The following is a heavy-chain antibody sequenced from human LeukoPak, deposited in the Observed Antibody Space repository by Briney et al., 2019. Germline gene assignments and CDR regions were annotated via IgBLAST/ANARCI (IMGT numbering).Heavy chain of an antibody. CDR2: ISGSGGST. CDR3: ATRAAPRVFDH. CDR1: GFTFSIYA. Sequence: GGSLRLSCAASGFTFSIYAMSWVRQAPGKGLEWVSAISGSGGSTYYADSVEGRFTISRDNFKNTVSLQMNSLRGEDTAVYYCATRAAPRVFDHWGQGVLVTVSS. J-gene: IGHJ4*02. V-gene: IGHV3-23*01.